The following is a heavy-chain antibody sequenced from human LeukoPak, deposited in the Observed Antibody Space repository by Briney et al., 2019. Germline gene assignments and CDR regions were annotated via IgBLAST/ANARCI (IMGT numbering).Heavy chain of an antibody. V-gene: IGHV4-59*01. D-gene: IGHD6-6*01. CDR1: GDSIRSYY. Sequence: PSGTLSLTCTVSGDSIRSYYWSWIRQPPGKGLEWIGYIYYRGNTNYNPSLKSRVIISIDTSKNQFSLKLSSVTAADTSVYFCARDSPPQYASSSAGFDYWGQGTLVTVSS. CDR3: ARDSPPQYASSSAGFDY. J-gene: IGHJ4*02. CDR2: IYYRGNT.